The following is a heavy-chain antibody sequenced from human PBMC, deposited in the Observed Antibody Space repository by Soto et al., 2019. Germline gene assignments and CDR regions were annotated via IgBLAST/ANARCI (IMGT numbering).Heavy chain of an antibody. J-gene: IGHJ3*02. V-gene: IGHV3-30*18. D-gene: IGHD6-13*01. Sequence: QVQLVESGGGVVQPGRSLRLSCAASGFTFSRYGIHWVRQAPGKGLEWVAVISYDGSNKYYADSVKGRFTISRDNSKNTLYLQMNSLRAEDTAVYYCAKDSSSSWYPDGGAFDIWGQGTMVTVSS. CDR3: AKDSSSSWYPDGGAFDI. CDR2: ISYDGSNK. CDR1: GFTFSRYG.